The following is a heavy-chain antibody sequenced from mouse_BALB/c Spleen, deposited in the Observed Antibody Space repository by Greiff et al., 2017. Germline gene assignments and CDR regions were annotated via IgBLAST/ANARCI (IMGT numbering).Heavy chain of an antibody. J-gene: IGHJ4*01. D-gene: IGHD1-1*01. V-gene: IGHV5-6*02. CDR1: GFTFSSYG. CDR3: ARLYGDYYAMDY. Sequence: EVKLVESGGDLVKPGGSLKLSCAASGFTFSSYGMSWVRQTPDKRLEWVATISSGGSYNYYPDSVKGRFTISRDNAKNTLYLQMSSLKSEDTAMYYSARLYGDYYAMDYWGQGTSVTVSS. CDR2: ISSGGSYN.